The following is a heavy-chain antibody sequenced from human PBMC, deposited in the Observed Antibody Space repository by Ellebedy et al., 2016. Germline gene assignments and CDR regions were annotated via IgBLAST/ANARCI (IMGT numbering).Heavy chain of an antibody. CDR1: GFSGLTFNGYA. J-gene: IGHJ2*01. Sequence: GGSLRLSCAASGFSGLTFNGYAMSWVRQAPGKGLEWVSGLSGSGGTTYYADSVKGRFTISRDNAKNSLFLQMNSLRDEDTAVYYCARDHGGSSPYWYFDLWGRGTLVTVSS. CDR3: ARDHGGSSPYWYFDL. D-gene: IGHD1-26*01. CDR2: LSGSGGTT. V-gene: IGHV3-23*01.